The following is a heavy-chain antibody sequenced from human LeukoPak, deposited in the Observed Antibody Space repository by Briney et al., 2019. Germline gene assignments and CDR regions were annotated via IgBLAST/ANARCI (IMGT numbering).Heavy chain of an antibody. CDR1: GFTVSSNY. D-gene: IGHD6-25*01. Sequence: GGSLRLSCAASGFTVSSNYMSWVRQAPGKGLEWVSVTYSSGTTYYADPVKGRFTISRDNSKNTLYLQMSSLRADDTAVYYCARSSSDWGQGTLVTVSS. CDR3: ARSSSD. V-gene: IGHV3-66*01. CDR2: TYSSGTT. J-gene: IGHJ4*02.